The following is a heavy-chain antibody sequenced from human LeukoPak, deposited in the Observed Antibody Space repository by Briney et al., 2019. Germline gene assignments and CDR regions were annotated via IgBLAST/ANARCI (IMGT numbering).Heavy chain of an antibody. D-gene: IGHD5-12*01. CDR1: GGSLSSGSYY. CDR2: IYTSGST. CDR3: ARDVDPHF. Sequence: SETLSLTCTVSGGSLSSGSYYWSWIRQPAGKGLEWIGRIYTSGSTNYNPSLMSRVSISVDTSKNQFSLKVRSVTAADTAVYYCARDVDPHFWGQGTLVTVSS. J-gene: IGHJ1*01. V-gene: IGHV4-61*02.